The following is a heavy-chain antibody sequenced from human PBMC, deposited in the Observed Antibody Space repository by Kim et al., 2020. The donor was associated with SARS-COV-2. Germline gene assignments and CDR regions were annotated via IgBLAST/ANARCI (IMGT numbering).Heavy chain of an antibody. CDR1: GGSISSSSYY. J-gene: IGHJ3*02. Sequence: SETLSLTCTVSGGSISSSSYYWGWIRQPPGKGLEWIGSIYYSGSTYYNPSLKSRVTISVDTSKNQFSLKLSSVTAADTAVYYCARPIAVAGRDAFDIWG. V-gene: IGHV4-39*01. CDR3: ARPIAVAGRDAFDI. D-gene: IGHD6-19*01. CDR2: IYYSGST.